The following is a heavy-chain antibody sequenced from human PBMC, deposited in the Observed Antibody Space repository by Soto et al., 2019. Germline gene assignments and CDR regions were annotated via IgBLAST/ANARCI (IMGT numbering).Heavy chain of an antibody. J-gene: IGHJ6*02. D-gene: IGHD6-19*01. CDR2: IWYDGSNK. Sequence: QVQLVESGGGVVQPGRSLRLSCAASRFTFSNYGMHWVRQAPGKGLEWVAVIWYDGSNKYYADSVKGRFTISRDNSKNRLYLQMNSLRAEDTAVYYCARDDIPGRAVAIYGMDVWGQGTTVTGSS. V-gene: IGHV3-33*01. CDR3: ARDDIPGRAVAIYGMDV. CDR1: RFTFSNYG.